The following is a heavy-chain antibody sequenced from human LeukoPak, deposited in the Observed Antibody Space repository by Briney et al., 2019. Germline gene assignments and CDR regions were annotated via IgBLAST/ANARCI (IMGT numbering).Heavy chain of an antibody. CDR3: ARLYCGVGTCYSYYMDV. J-gene: IGHJ6*03. D-gene: IGHD2-15*01. CDR2: ISGSGGST. V-gene: IGHV3-23*01. Sequence: GGSLRLSCAASRFTFSTYAMSWVRQAPGKGLEWVSAISGSGGSTYYADSVKGRFTISRDNSKNTLYLQMNSLRAEDTAVYYCARLYCGVGTCYSYYMDVWGKGTTVTVSS. CDR1: RFTFSTYA.